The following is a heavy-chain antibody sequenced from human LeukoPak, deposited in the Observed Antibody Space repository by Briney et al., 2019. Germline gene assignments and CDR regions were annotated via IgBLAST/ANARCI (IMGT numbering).Heavy chain of an antibody. CDR2: IYYSGST. CDR1: GGSISSYY. V-gene: IGHV4-59*08. J-gene: IGHJ4*02. CDR3: VRLLYSSGSPYYFDY. D-gene: IGHD5-18*01. Sequence: SETLSLTCTVSGGSISSYYWSWIRQPPGKGLEWIGYIYYSGSTNYNPSLKSRVTISVDTSNNEFSLKLNSVTAADTAVYFCVRLLYSSGSPYYFDYWGQGTLVTVSS.